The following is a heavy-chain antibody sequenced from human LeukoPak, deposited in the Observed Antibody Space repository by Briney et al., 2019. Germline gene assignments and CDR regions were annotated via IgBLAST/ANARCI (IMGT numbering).Heavy chain of an antibody. D-gene: IGHD3-22*01. CDR3: TRRFSDDSSGYFSY. V-gene: IGHV3-73*01. CDR1: GFTFSSYA. J-gene: IGHJ4*02. CDR2: IRSKANNYAT. Sequence: GGSLRLSCSASGFTFSSYAMHWVRQASGKGLEWVGRIRSKANNYATAYAASVKGRFTISRDDSKNTAYLQMNSLITEDTAVYYRTRRFSDDSSGYFSYWGLGTLVTVSS.